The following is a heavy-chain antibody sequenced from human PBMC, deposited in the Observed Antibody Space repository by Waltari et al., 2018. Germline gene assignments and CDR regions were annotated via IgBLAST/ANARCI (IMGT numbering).Heavy chain of an antibody. CDR3: ARDRGRGLYLDV. J-gene: IGHJ4*02. CDR1: GGPVPTANW. Sequence: QLQESGTGLVKPSGPLPLSCPFAGGPVPTANWWSWVRQSPQRGLEWIGQVLSTGKTNYSPSFASRVTMSLDASNNQFSLEVTSATAADTAVYYCARDRGRGLYLDVWGPGTLVTVSP. V-gene: IGHV4-4*02. D-gene: IGHD2-15*01. CDR2: VLSTGKT.